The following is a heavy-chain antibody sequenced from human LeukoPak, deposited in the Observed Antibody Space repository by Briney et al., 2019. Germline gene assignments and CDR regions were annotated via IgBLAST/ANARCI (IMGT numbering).Heavy chain of an antibody. CDR1: GGSISRGGDY. CDR2: TYYGGNT. J-gene: IGHJ6*02. D-gene: IGHD6-19*01. V-gene: IGHV4-31*03. Sequence: PSETLSLTRTVSGGSISRGGDYWTWIRQHPGKGLEWIGNTYYGGNTYYNPSLKSRGTISIDTSKNQFSLKLSSVTAADTAMYYCARHSGWASTRGYYGMDVWGQGTTVTASS. CDR3: ARHSGWASTRGYYGMDV.